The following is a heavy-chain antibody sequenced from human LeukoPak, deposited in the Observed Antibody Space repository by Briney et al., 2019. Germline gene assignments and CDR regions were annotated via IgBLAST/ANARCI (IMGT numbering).Heavy chain of an antibody. V-gene: IGHV4-59*01. D-gene: IGHD3-3*01. CDR2: IYYSGST. CDR1: GGSISSYY. Sequence: SETLSLTCTVSGGSISSYYWSWIRQPPGKGLEWIGYIYYSGSTNYNPSLKSRVTISVDTSKNQFSLKLSSVTAADTAVYYCARYDFWSGPTGYWGQGTLVTVSS. CDR3: ARYDFWSGPTGY. J-gene: IGHJ4*02.